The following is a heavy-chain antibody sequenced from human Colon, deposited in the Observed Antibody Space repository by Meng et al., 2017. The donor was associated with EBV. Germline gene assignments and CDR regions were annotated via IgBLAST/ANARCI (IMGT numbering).Heavy chain of an antibody. CDR1: GYHNSSRNW. J-gene: IGHJ4*02. V-gene: IGHV4-28*03. Sequence: HVQLADWVRGPVMHSATLSLPCAVSGYHNSSRNWCGWIRQPPGKGLEWIGYIYYSGSTYYNPSLKSRVTISVDKSKNQFSLKLTSVTAADTAVYYCARGGYYSFDYWGQRTLVTVFS. CDR2: IYYSGST. CDR3: ARGGYYSFDY. D-gene: IGHD5-18*01.